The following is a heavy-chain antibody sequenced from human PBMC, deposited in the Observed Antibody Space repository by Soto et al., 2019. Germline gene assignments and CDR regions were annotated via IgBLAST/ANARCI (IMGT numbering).Heavy chain of an antibody. CDR3: VRAAGYSGNDYVYDYGMDV. CDR2: VWYDGRNK. Sequence: QVQLVESGGGVVQPGRSLRLSCAAPGFTFSTYGMHWVRQAPGKGLEWVALVWYDGRNKDYADYVKGRFTISRDNSKNTLYMQMNSLRDEDTAVYYCVRAAGYSGNDYVYDYGMDVWGQGTTVTVSS. CDR1: GFTFSTYG. J-gene: IGHJ6*02. D-gene: IGHD5-12*01. V-gene: IGHV3-33*01.